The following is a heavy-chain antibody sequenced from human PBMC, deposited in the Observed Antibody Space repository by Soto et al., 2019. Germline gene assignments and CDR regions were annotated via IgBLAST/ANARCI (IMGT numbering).Heavy chain of an antibody. CDR3: ASTSLGSGSYEAIGAFDI. CDR2: ISSSSSTI. J-gene: IGHJ3*02. D-gene: IGHD1-26*01. CDR1: GFTFSSYS. V-gene: IGHV3-48*02. Sequence: EVQLVESGGGLVQPGGSLRLSCAASGFTFSSYSMNWVRQAPGKGLEWVSYISSSSSTIYYADSVKGRFTISRDNAKHSLYLHMNSLRDEDTAVYYCASTSLGSGSYEAIGAFDIWGQGTMVTVSS.